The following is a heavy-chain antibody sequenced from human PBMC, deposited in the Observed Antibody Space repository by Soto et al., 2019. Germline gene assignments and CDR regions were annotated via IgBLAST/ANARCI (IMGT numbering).Heavy chain of an antibody. CDR3: TRHSPRGLDY. CDR2: IYWDDDK. J-gene: IGHJ4*02. Sequence: QITLKESGPTLVKPTQTLTLTCSFSGFSLSTSGMGVGWVRQPPGKALEWLALIYWDDDKRYSPSLNSRVTITKDPPRNQVVLTMTNMDPVDTATFYCTRHSPRGLDYWGQGTLVTVSS. V-gene: IGHV2-5*02. D-gene: IGHD3-10*01. CDR1: GFSLSTSGMG.